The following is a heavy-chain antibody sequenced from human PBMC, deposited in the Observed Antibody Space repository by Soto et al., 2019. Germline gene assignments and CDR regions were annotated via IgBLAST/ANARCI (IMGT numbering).Heavy chain of an antibody. Sequence: PGGSLRLSCAASGFTFSDHYMDWVRQAPGKGLEWVGRTRNKANSYTTEYAASVKGRFTISRDDSKNSLYLQMNSLKTEDTAVYYCARAYSSSWYPYGMDVWGQGTTVTVSS. D-gene: IGHD6-13*01. CDR2: TRNKANSYTT. CDR1: GFTFSDHY. CDR3: ARAYSSSWYPYGMDV. V-gene: IGHV3-72*01. J-gene: IGHJ6*02.